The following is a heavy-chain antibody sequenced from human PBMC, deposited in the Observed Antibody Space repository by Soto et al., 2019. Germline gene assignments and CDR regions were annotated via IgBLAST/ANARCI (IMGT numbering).Heavy chain of an antibody. CDR1: GGSISSYY. CDR2: IYYSGST. D-gene: IGHD4-17*01. V-gene: IGHV4-59*01. CDR3: AKDNSHYGGNFVFDY. J-gene: IGHJ4*02. Sequence: SETLSLTCTVSGGSISSYYWSWIRQPPGKGLEWIGYIYYSGSTNYNPSLKSRVTISVDTSKNQFSLKLSSVTAEDTALYYCAKDNSHYGGNFVFDYWGQGTLVTVSS.